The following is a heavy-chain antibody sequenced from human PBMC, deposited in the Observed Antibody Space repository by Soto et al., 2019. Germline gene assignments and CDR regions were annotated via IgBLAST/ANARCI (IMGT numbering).Heavy chain of an antibody. CDR1: GYSFINYY. V-gene: IGHV1-46*01. J-gene: IGHJ4*02. CDR3: ARNDKSGLDY. CDR2: INPSGGST. Sequence: QVQLVQSGAEVKKPGASVKVSCEASGYSFINYYIHWVRQAPGQGLEWMGMINPSGGSTSYAQKFQGRVTMTRDTSTRTVYMELSSLRSEDTAVYFCARNDKSGLDYWGQGTLVTVS. D-gene: IGHD1-1*01.